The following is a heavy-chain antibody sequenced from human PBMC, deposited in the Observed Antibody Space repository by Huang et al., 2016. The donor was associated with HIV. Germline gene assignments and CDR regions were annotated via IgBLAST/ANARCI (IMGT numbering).Heavy chain of an antibody. Sequence: QLQLQESGPGLVKPSETLSLTCTVSGGSISSSSYYWGWIRQPPGKGLEWIGSIYYSGGTCYDPSLKRRVTISVDTSKNQFSLKLSSVTAADTAVYYCARLLYRYYFDYWGQGTLVTVSS. CDR3: ARLLYRYYFDY. V-gene: IGHV4-39*01. J-gene: IGHJ4*02. D-gene: IGHD1-26*01. CDR1: GGSISSSSYY. CDR2: IYYSGGT.